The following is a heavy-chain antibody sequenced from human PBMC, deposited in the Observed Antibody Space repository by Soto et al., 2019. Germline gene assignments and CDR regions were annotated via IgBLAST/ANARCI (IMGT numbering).Heavy chain of an antibody. Sequence: ASVKVSCKASGYTFTSYYMHWVRQAPGQGLEWMGIINPSGGSTSYAQKFQGRVTMTRDTSTSTVYMELSSLRSEDTAVYYCARSHAGIVVGDYFDYWGQGTLVTVSS. CDR2: INPSGGST. CDR1: GYTFTSYY. V-gene: IGHV1-46*01. J-gene: IGHJ4*02. CDR3: ARSHAGIVVGDYFDY. D-gene: IGHD6-19*01.